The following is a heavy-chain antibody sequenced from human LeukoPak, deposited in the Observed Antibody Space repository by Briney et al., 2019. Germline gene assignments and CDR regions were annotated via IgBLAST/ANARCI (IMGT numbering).Heavy chain of an antibody. D-gene: IGHD3-9*01. CDR2: VLPIFGTA. J-gene: IGHJ5*02. CDR3: ARAEDQGRYFDWLPGFAP. V-gene: IGHV1-69*13. CDR1: GGTVSSYV. Sequence: VASVKVSCKASGGTVSSYVISWVRQAPGQGLEWMGGVLPIFGTAIYAQKWQGRVTITADESTSTAYMELKRLRSEDTAIYYCARAEDQGRYFDWLPGFAPWGQGTLVIVSS.